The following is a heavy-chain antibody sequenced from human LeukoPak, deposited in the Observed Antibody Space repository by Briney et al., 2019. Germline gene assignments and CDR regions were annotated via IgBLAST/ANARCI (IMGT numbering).Heavy chain of an antibody. CDR2: INPNSGGT. CDR3: ARSTTPNENEYFEH. D-gene: IGHD2/OR15-2a*01. CDR1: GYTFTGYY. Sequence: ASVKVSCKASGYTFTGYYIHWVRQAPGQGLEWMGWINPNSGGTNYIQKFQGRVTMTSDTSISTAYMELSRLGSDDTAVYYCARSTTPNENEYFEHWGQGTLVTVSS. V-gene: IGHV1-2*02. J-gene: IGHJ1*01.